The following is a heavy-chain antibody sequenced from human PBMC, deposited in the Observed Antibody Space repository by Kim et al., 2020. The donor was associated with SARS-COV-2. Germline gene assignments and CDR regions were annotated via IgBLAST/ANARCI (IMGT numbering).Heavy chain of an antibody. V-gene: IGHV3-11*03. D-gene: IGHD6-19*01. J-gene: IGHJ4*02. CDR3: ARPPYSSGWYSVDY. Sequence: ADSVKGRFTISRDNAKNALYLQMNSLRAEDTAVYYCARPPYSSGWYSVDYWGQGTLVTVSS.